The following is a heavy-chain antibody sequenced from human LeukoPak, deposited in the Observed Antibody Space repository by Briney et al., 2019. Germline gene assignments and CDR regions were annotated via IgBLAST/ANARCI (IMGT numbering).Heavy chain of an antibody. D-gene: IGHD1-26*01. V-gene: IGHV3-23*01. Sequence: GGSLRLSCAASGFTFSSYAMSWVRQAPGKGLEWVSTISGSGRSTYYADSVKGRFNISRDNSKNTLYVQMNSLRAEDTAVYFCAKDGKVGALGADDYWGQGTLVTVSS. CDR3: AKDGKVGALGADDY. CDR2: ISGSGRST. J-gene: IGHJ4*02. CDR1: GFTFSSYA.